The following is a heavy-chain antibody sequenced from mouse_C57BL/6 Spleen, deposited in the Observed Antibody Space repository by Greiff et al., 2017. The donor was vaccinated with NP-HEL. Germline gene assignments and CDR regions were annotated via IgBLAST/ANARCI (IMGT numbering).Heavy chain of an antibody. Sequence: EVMLVESGGGLVQPGGSLKLSCAASGFTFSDYYMYWVRQTPEKRLEWVAYISNGGGSTYYPDTVKGRFTISRDNAKNTLYLQMSRLKSEDTAMYYCARLLRSRKADWGQGTLVTVSA. CDR1: GFTFSDYY. CDR2: ISNGGGST. D-gene: IGHD1-1*01. J-gene: IGHJ3*01. CDR3: ARLLRSRKAD. V-gene: IGHV5-12*01.